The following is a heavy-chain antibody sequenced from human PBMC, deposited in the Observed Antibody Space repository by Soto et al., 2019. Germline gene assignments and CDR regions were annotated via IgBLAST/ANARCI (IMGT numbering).Heavy chain of an antibody. CDR1: GYSFTSYW. V-gene: IGHV5-51*01. CDR3: TRHGSGWSVAHY. D-gene: IGHD6-19*01. CDR2: IYPGDSDT. J-gene: IGHJ4*02. Sequence: GESLKISCKASGYSFTSYWIGWVRQTPGKGLELMGIIYPGDSDTRYSPSFQGQVTISADKSISTAYLQWSSLKASDSAMYYCTRHGSGWSVAHYWGQGTLVTVSS.